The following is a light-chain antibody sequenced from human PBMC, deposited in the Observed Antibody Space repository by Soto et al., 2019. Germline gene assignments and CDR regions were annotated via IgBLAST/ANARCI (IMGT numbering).Light chain of an antibody. CDR3: SSYAGSNNVV. V-gene: IGLV2-8*01. J-gene: IGLJ2*01. Sequence: QSALTQPPSASGSPGQPVTISCTGTSSDVGGYNYVSWYQQHPGKAPKLMIYEVSKRPSGVPDRFSGSKSGNTASLTVSGLQAEDEADYYCSSYAGSNNVVFGGGTKLTVL. CDR1: SSDVGGYNY. CDR2: EVS.